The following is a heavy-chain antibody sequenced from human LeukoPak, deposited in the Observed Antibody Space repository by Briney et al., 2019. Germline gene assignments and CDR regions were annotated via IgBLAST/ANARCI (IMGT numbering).Heavy chain of an antibody. CDR3: ARHYYDTSSYYARDHFDY. CDR2: IKKDGSES. J-gene: IGHJ4*02. V-gene: IGHV3-7*01. Sequence: GSLRLSCAASGFTFTNYWMTWVRQAPGKGLEWVANIKKDGSESYYADSVRGRFTVSRDNAKSSLYLQMNSLRAEDTAVYYCARHYYDTSSYYARDHFDYWGQGTLVTVSS. D-gene: IGHD3-22*01. CDR1: GFTFTNYW.